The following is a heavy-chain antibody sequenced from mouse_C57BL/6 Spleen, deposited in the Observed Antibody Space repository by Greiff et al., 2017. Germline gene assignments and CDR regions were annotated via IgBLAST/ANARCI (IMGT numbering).Heavy chain of an antibody. CDR3: ARESYYGSSYDY. Sequence: VKLVESGGGLVKPGGSLKLSCAASGFTFSSYAMSWVRQTPEKRLEWVATISDGGSYTYYPDNVKGRFTISRDNAKNNLYLQMSHLKSEDTAMYYCARESYYGSSYDYWGQGTTLTVSS. J-gene: IGHJ2*01. D-gene: IGHD1-1*01. V-gene: IGHV5-4*01. CDR1: GFTFSSYA. CDR2: ISDGGSYT.